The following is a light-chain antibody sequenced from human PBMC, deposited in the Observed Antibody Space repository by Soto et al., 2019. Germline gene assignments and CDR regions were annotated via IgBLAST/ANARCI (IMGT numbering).Light chain of an antibody. CDR1: QSVSSSY. J-gene: IGKJ1*01. CDR3: QQYGSSSWT. CDR2: GAS. Sequence: EIVLTQSPGTLSLSPGERATLSCRASQSVSSSYLAWYQQKPGQAPRLLIYGASSRATGIPDRFSGSGSETDITLTISGLEPEDFAVDYCQQYGSSSWTFGQGTKVEIK. V-gene: IGKV3-20*01.